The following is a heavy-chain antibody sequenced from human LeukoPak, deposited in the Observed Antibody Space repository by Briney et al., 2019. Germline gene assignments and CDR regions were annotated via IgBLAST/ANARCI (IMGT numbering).Heavy chain of an antibody. V-gene: IGHV3-30*03. CDR3: ARGSGTWYVTGGY. D-gene: IGHD2-8*02. Sequence: PGGSLRLSCAASGFTFSNYGMHWVRQPPGKGLEWVAVISYDGSNKYYVDSVKGRFSISRDNSKNTVDLQMNSLRVEDTAVYYCARGSGTWYVTGGYWGQGTLVTVSS. CDR1: GFTFSNYG. J-gene: IGHJ4*02. CDR2: ISYDGSNK.